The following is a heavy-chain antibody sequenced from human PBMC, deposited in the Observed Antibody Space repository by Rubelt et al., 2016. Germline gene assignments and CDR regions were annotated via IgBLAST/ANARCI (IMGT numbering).Heavy chain of an antibody. CDR3: ARDVGGNSVLYYFDY. J-gene: IGHJ4*02. V-gene: IGHV1-18*01. CDR2: ISAYNGNT. CDR1: GYTFTSYG. Sequence: QVQLVQSGSELKKPGASVKVSCKASGYTFTSYGISWVRQAPGQGLEWMGWISAYNGNTNYARKLPGKGTMTTDTSTSTAYMELRSLRSDDTAVYYCARDVGGNSVLYYFDYWGQGTLVTFSS. D-gene: IGHD4-23*01.